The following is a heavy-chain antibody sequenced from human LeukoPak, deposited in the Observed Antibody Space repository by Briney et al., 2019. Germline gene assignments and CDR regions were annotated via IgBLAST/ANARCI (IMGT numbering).Heavy chain of an antibody. CDR3: ARGYSNSGSYVGWFDP. J-gene: IGHJ5*02. Sequence: SETLSVTCTVSGGSISSYYWSWIRQPRGKGLEWIGYIYYSGSTNYDHSLKSRVTMSVDTSKNQFSLKLSSVTAADTAVYYCARGYSNSGSYVGWFDPWGQGTLVTVSS. CDR1: GGSISSYY. D-gene: IGHD1-26*01. CDR2: IYYSGST. V-gene: IGHV4-59*12.